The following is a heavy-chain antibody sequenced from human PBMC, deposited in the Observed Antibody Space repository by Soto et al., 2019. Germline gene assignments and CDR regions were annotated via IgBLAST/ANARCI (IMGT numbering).Heavy chain of an antibody. CDR2: ISADNGNT. CDR1: GYTFTSYG. V-gene: IGHV1-18*01. D-gene: IGHD2-21*02. J-gene: IGHJ4*02. CDR3: ARSTVVVTALDY. Sequence: ASVKVSCKASGYTFTSYGISWVRQAPGQRLEWMGWISADNGNTNYAQKFQGRVTITTDTSASTAYMELSSLRSEDTAVYYCARSTVVVTALDYWGQGTLVTVSS.